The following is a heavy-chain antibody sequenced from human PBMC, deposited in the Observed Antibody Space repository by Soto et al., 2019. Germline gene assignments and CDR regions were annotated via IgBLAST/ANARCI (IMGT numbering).Heavy chain of an antibody. D-gene: IGHD3-22*01. CDR3: AKGSSGSRPYYYDS. CDR2: ITGSGFDS. V-gene: IGHV3-23*01. CDR1: GFTFSNYA. J-gene: IGHJ4*02. Sequence: EVQLLESGGGLVQPGGSLRLSCVGSGFTFSNYAMSWVRQAPGKGLDWFSAITGSGFDSYYADSVQGRFTISRDNYRDTVYLQMHNLRAEDTAIYYCAKGSSGSRPYYYDSWGQGTLVSVSS.